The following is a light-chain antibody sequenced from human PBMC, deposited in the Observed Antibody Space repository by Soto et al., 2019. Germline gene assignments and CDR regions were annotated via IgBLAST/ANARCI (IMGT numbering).Light chain of an antibody. CDR1: QNIGMS. J-gene: IGKJ1*01. CDR2: GAS. Sequence: DIQMTQSPSSLSAFVGDRVTITCRAGQNIGMSLNWFQQKPGKAPKLLIYGASALQPGVPTRFSGSGSGTDFTLTISSLQPEDFATYYCQHSYNVPRTFGQGTRLDIK. V-gene: IGKV1-39*01. CDR3: QHSYNVPRT.